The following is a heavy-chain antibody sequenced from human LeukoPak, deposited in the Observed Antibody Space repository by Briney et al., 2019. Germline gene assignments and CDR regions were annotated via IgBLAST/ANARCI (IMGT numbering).Heavy chain of an antibody. CDR1: GYTFTSYG. V-gene: IGHV1-18*01. CDR2: ISAYNGNT. Sequence: ASVKVSCKASGYTFTSYGISWVRQAPGQGLEWMGWISAYNGNTNYAQKFQGRVTMTRNTSISTAYMELSSLRSEDTAVYYCARVTRGRFGEPWGQGTLVTVSS. D-gene: IGHD3-10*01. CDR3: ARVTRGRFGEP. J-gene: IGHJ4*02.